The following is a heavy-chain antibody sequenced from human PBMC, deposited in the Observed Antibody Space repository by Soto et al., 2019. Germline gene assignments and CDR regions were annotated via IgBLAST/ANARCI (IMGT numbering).Heavy chain of an antibody. CDR2: IIPILGIA. D-gene: IGHD2-15*01. Sequence: QVQLVQSGAEVKKPGSSVKVSCKASGGTFSSYTISWVRQAPGQGLEWMGRIIPILGIANYAQKFQGRVTITADKXXSXAXKELSSLRSEDTAVYYCARDHPNIVVVVAATPRLDYWGQGTLVTVSS. CDR1: GGTFSSYT. V-gene: IGHV1-69*08. J-gene: IGHJ4*02. CDR3: ARDHPNIVVVVAATPRLDY.